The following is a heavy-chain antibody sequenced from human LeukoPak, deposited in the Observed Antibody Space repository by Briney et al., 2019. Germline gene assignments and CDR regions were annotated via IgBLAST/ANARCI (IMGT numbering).Heavy chain of an antibody. D-gene: IGHD3-3*01. CDR1: GFTFSNYA. Sequence: PGGSLRLSCAASGFTFSNYAMTWVRQAPGKGLEWVSTISGSGGITYYADSVKGRFTISRDNSKNTLYLQMNSLRAADTAVYYCARRPGDFWSGYYWSAFDIWGQGTMVTVSS. CDR2: ISGSGGIT. V-gene: IGHV3-23*01. CDR3: ARRPGDFWSGYYWSAFDI. J-gene: IGHJ3*02.